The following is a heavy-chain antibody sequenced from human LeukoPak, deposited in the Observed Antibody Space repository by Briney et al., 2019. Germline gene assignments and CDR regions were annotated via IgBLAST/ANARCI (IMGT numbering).Heavy chain of an antibody. J-gene: IGHJ4*02. D-gene: IGHD3-16*01. CDR3: ARDSRGGGPDFDY. CDR2: IYSGGST. V-gene: IGHV4-59*11. CDR1: GFTFDDHG. Sequence: PGGSLRLSCAASGFTFDDHGMSWIRQSPGTGLEWIGYIYSGGSTNYNPSLESRVTISIDTSRNQFSLKLSSVTAADTAVYYCARDSRGGGPDFDYWGPGTLITVSS.